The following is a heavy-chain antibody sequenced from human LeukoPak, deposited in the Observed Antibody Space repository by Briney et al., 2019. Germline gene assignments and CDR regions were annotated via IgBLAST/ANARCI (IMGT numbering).Heavy chain of an antibody. CDR3: AGIAAAAPFDY. Sequence: ASVKVSCKASGYTFTGYYIHWVRQAPGQGLEWMGWINPNSGDTNYAQKFQGRVTMTRDTSISTAYMGLSRLRSDDTAVYYCAGIAAAAPFDYWGQGTLVTVSS. V-gene: IGHV1-2*02. CDR2: INPNSGDT. CDR1: GYTFTGYY. D-gene: IGHD6-13*01. J-gene: IGHJ4*02.